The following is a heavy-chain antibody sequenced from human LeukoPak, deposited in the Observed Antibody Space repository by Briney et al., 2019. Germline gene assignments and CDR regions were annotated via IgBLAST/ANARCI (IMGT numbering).Heavy chain of an antibody. J-gene: IGHJ4*02. CDR1: GYTFTSYD. V-gene: IGHV1-8*01. CDR2: MNPNSGNT. D-gene: IGHD3-22*01. CDR3: ALYYDSSPGYFDY. Sequence: ASVTVSCKASGYTFTSYDINWVRQATGQGLEWMGWMNPNSGNTGYAQKFQGRGTMTRNTSISTAYMELSSLRSEDTAVYYCALYYDSSPGYFDYWGQGTLVTVSS.